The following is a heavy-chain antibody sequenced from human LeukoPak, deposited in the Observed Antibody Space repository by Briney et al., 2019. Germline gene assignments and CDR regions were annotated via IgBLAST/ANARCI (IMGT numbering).Heavy chain of an antibody. J-gene: IGHJ4*02. Sequence: PSETLSLTCTVPGGSIKSHFWSWVRQPPGKRLEWIGYIFHSGSTNYNPSLKSRVTISVDTSKNQFSLRLTSVTAADTAVYYCVRTNPWDLTYYFDYWGQGTLVTVSS. CDR3: VRTNPWDLTYYFDY. CDR2: IFHSGST. D-gene: IGHD1-14*01. V-gene: IGHV4-59*11. CDR1: GGSIKSHF.